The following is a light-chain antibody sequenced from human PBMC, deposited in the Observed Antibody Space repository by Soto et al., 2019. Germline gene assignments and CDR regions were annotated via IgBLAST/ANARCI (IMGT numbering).Light chain of an antibody. J-gene: IGKJ4*01. CDR3: QQRSNWPLT. CDR2: DTS. Sequence: EIVLTQSPATLSLSPGERATLSCRASQSVSNSLAWYQQKPGQPSRLLIYDTSYRASGLPARFTGSGSGTDFTLTISSLEPEDFAVYYCQQRSNWPLTFGGGTKVEIK. CDR1: QSVSNS. V-gene: IGKV3-11*01.